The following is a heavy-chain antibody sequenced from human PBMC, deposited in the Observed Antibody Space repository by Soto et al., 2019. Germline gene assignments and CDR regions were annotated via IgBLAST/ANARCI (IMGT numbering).Heavy chain of an antibody. J-gene: IGHJ4*02. CDR2: IKQDGSEK. Sequence: PGGSLRLSCGASGFTFSSYWMSWVRQAPGKGLEWVANIKQDGSEKYYVDSVKGRFTISRDNAKNSLYLQMNSLRAEDTAVYYCARGYTGFDYWGQGTLVTVSS. CDR1: GFTFSSYW. D-gene: IGHD5-18*01. V-gene: IGHV3-7*01. CDR3: ARGYTGFDY.